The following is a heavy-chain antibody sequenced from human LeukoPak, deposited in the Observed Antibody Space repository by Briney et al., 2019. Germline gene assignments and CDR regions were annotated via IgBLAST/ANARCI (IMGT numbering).Heavy chain of an antibody. CDR1: GFSGPSSA. D-gene: IGHD3-22*01. J-gene: IGHJ4*02. V-gene: IGHV3-23*01. CDR3: AQSYDSGGYPLGDS. CDR2: IGAGASNK. Sequence: GGSLRFSCTASGFSGPSSAMAWVRQAPGKGLEWVSHIGAGASNKYYADSVKGRFTISRDYSRKTVYLQMNSLRAEDTAVYYCAQSYDSGGYPLGDSWGQGTLVTVSS.